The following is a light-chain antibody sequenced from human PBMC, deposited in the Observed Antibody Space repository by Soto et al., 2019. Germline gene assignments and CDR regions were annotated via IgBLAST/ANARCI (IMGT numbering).Light chain of an antibody. J-gene: IGKJ1*01. V-gene: IGKV3-20*01. CDR3: QQYGSSPWT. Sequence: DIVFAQSPGTLACFSGERCTPSCRASQSVSSNLAWYQQKPGQAPRLLIYGASSRATGIPDRFSGSGSGTDFTLTISRLEPEDFAVYYCQQYGSSPWTFGQGTKV. CDR1: QSVSSN. CDR2: GAS.